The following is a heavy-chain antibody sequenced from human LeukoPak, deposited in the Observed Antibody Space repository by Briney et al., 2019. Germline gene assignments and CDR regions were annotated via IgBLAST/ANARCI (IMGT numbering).Heavy chain of an antibody. J-gene: IGHJ4*02. D-gene: IGHD1-26*01. Sequence: PSETLSLTCIVSGGSISSTTYYWGWIRQPPGKRLEWIGSIYYSGNTYYNPSLKSRVTISIDTSKNQFSLNLNSVTAADTAVYYCARHSSNGGSYSDNGFDYWGQGTLVTVSS. CDR3: ARHSSNGGSYSDNGFDY. CDR2: IYYSGNT. CDR1: GGSISSTTYY. V-gene: IGHV4-39*01.